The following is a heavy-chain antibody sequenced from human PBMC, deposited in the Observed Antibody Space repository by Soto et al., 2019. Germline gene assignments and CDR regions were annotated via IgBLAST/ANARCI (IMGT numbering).Heavy chain of an antibody. CDR1: GFTFSSYA. Sequence: EVQLLESGGGLVQPGGSLRLSCAASGFTFSSYAMSWVRQAPGKGLEWVSAISGSGGSTYYADSAKGRFTISRDNSKNTLYLQMNSLRAEDTAVYYCAKSINLIVVVVAAAFDYWGQGTLVTVSS. CDR2: ISGSGGST. D-gene: IGHD2-15*01. V-gene: IGHV3-23*01. J-gene: IGHJ4*02. CDR3: AKSINLIVVVVAAAFDY.